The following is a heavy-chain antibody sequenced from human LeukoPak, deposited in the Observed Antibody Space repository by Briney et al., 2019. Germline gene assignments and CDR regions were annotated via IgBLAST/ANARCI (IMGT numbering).Heavy chain of an antibody. J-gene: IGHJ3*02. CDR3: ARQILGTMIVPASDAFDI. CDR1: GFTFSSYS. CDR2: ISSSSTTI. D-gene: IGHD3-22*01. V-gene: IGHV3-48*01. Sequence: PGGSLRLSCAASGFTFSSYSMNWVRHAPGKGLERVSFISSSSTTIYYADSVKGRFTISRDNAKNSLYLQMNSLRAEDTAMYYCARQILGTMIVPASDAFDIWGQGTMVTVSS.